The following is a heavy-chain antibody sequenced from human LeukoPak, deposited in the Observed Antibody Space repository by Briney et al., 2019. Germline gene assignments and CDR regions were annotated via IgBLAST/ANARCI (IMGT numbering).Heavy chain of an antibody. CDR3: ARGLLAYYDSSGYYLS. CDR2: IYYSGST. D-gene: IGHD3-22*01. J-gene: IGHJ5*02. V-gene: IGHV4-59*12. Sequence: SETLSLTCTVSGGSISSYYWSWIRQPPGKGLEWIGYIYYSGSTNYNPSLKSRVTISVDTSKNQFSLKLSSVTAADTAVYYCARGLLAYYDSSGYYLSWGQGTLVTVSS. CDR1: GGSISSYY.